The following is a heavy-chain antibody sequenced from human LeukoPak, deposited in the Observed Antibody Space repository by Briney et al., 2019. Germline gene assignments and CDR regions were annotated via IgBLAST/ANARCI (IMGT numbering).Heavy chain of an antibody. CDR1: GFTFSSYS. CDR2: ISSSSSYI. V-gene: IGHV3-21*01. CDR3: AVIVGATPWDY. J-gene: IGHJ4*02. D-gene: IGHD1-26*01. Sequence: ARTLRPSCAASGFTFSSYSMNWVRQAPGKRLDWVSSISSSSSYIYYADSVKGRFTISRDNAKNSLYLQMNSLRAEDTAVYYCAVIVGATPWDYWGQGTLVTVSS.